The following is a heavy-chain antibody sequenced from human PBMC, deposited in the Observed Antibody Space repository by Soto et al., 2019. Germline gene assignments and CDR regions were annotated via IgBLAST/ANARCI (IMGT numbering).Heavy chain of an antibody. J-gene: IGHJ3*02. Sequence: GGSLRLSCAASGFTFSSYAMSWVRQAPGKGLERVSAISGSGGSTYYADSVKGRFTISRDNSKNTLYLQMNSLRAEDTAVYYCALRIAAALRHAFDIWGQGTMVTVSS. CDR3: ALRIAAALRHAFDI. CDR2: ISGSGGST. CDR1: GFTFSSYA. V-gene: IGHV3-23*01. D-gene: IGHD6-13*01.